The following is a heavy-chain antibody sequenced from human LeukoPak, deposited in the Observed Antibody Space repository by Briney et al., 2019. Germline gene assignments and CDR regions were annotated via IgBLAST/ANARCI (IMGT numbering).Heavy chain of an antibody. J-gene: IGHJ4*02. CDR1: GGSISSGGYY. Sequence: PSETLSLTCTVSGGSISSGGYYWSWIRQHPGKGLEWSGYIYYSGSTYYNPSLKSRVTISVDTSKNQFSLKLSSVTAADTAVYYCATHPPKVCTGGSCTDYWGQGTLVTVSS. CDR2: IYYSGST. D-gene: IGHD2-15*01. V-gene: IGHV4-31*03. CDR3: ATHPPKVCTGGSCTDY.